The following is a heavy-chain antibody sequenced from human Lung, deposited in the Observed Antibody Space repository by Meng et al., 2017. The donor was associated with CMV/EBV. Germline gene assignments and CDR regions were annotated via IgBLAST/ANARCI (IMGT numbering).Heavy chain of an antibody. Sequence: QRKTPELGPVLVKPSQSLSLTCTVSGDSISSGEYFWSWIRQPPGKGLEWIGYMDYRGSTFYNPSLKSRVTISVDTSKNQFSLKLSSVTAADTAVYFCARGELLWDYWGQGTLVTVSS. CDR3: ARGELLWDY. J-gene: IGHJ4*02. V-gene: IGHV4-30-4*01. D-gene: IGHD2-2*01. CDR1: GDSISSGEYF. CDR2: MDYRGST.